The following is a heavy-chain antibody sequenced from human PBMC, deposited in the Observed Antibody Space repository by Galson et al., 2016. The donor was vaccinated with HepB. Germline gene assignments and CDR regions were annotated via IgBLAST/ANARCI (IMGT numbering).Heavy chain of an antibody. Sequence: SLRLSCAASGFTFNNYGMTWVRQAPGKGLEWVAGLSYNGVNHHYSDSVMGRFSVSRDNSKSTLYLQMDSLRPEDTAVYYCTKQVAEGGLGDTWGQGTLVTVSS. CDR3: TKQVAEGGLGDT. J-gene: IGHJ5*02. CDR2: LSYNGVNH. V-gene: IGHV3-30*18. D-gene: IGHD5-12*01. CDR1: GFTFNNYG.